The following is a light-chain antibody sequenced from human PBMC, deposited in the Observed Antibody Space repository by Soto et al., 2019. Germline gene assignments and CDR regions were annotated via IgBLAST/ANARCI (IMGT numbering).Light chain of an antibody. Sequence: QSALTQPRSVSGSPGQSVTISCTGTSSDVGGYNYVSWYQQHPGKAPKLMIYDVSKRPSGVPDRCSGSESGNTASLTISGLEAEDEDYYFCCSYAGSYVVFGGGTKVTVL. J-gene: IGLJ2*01. CDR1: SSDVGGYNY. V-gene: IGLV2-11*01. CDR2: DVS. CDR3: CSYAGSYVV.